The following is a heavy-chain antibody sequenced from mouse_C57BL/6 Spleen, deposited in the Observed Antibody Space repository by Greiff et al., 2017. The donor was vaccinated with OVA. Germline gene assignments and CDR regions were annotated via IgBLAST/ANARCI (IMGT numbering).Heavy chain of an antibody. V-gene: IGHV1-15*01. CDR1: GYTFTDYE. CDR2: IDPETGGT. CDR3: TRYTTVVATPFDY. J-gene: IGHJ2*01. Sequence: QVHVKQSGAELVRPGASVTLSCKASGYTFTDYEMHWVKQTPVHGLEWIGAIDPETGGTAYNQKFKGKAILTADKSSSTAYMELRSLTSEDSAVYYCTRYTTVVATPFDYWGQGTTLTVSS. D-gene: IGHD1-1*01.